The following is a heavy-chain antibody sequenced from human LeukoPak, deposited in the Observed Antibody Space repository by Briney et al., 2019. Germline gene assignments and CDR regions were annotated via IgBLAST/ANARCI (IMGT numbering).Heavy chain of an antibody. V-gene: IGHV4-39*07. CDR1: GGSISSSSYY. D-gene: IGHD3-3*01. CDR3: ARAHHTGDYDFWSGYYADWFDP. J-gene: IGHJ5*02. CDR2: IYYSGST. Sequence: PSETLSLTCTVSGGSISSSSYYWGWIRQPPGKGLEWIGSIYYSGSTYYNPSLKSRVTISVDTSKNQFSLKLSSVTAADTAVYYCARAHHTGDYDFWSGYYADWFDPWGQGTLVTVSS.